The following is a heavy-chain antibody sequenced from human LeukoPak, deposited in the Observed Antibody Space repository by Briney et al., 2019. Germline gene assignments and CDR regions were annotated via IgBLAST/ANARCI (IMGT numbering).Heavy chain of an antibody. Sequence: SETLFLTCAVYGGSFSGYYWSWIRQPPGKGLEWIGEINHSGSTNYNPSLKSRVTISVDTSKNQFSLKLSSVTAADTAVYYCARVGNCSSTSCYGPNWFDPWGQGTLVTVSS. CDR2: INHSGST. CDR3: ARVGNCSSTSCYGPNWFDP. D-gene: IGHD2-2*01. CDR1: GGSFSGYY. J-gene: IGHJ5*02. V-gene: IGHV4-34*01.